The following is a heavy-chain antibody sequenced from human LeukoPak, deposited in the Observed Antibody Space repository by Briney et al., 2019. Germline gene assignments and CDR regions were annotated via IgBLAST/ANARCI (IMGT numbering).Heavy chain of an antibody. CDR2: IYYSGST. CDR3: ARRLYGYIIEHYFDY. D-gene: IGHD5-24*01. V-gene: IGHV4-39*01. Sequence: SETLCLTCTVSGGSISSSSYYWGWIRQPPGKGLEWIGSIYYSGSTYYNPSLKSRVTISVDTSKNQFSLKLSSVTAADTAVYYCARRLYGYIIEHYFDYWGQGTLVTVSS. J-gene: IGHJ4*02. CDR1: GGSISSSSYY.